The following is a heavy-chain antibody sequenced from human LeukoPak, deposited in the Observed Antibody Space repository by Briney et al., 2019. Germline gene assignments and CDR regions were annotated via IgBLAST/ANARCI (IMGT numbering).Heavy chain of an antibody. D-gene: IGHD6-19*01. Sequence: GGSLRLSCAASEFTFSNYGMLWVRQAPGKGLEWVAFIRYDGSNKYYADSVKGRFTISRDNSKNTLYLQMNSLRAEDTAVYYCAKAYRSGWNYFDYWGQGTLVTVSS. CDR1: EFTFSNYG. CDR3: AKAYRSGWNYFDY. V-gene: IGHV3-30*02. CDR2: IRYDGSNK. J-gene: IGHJ4*02.